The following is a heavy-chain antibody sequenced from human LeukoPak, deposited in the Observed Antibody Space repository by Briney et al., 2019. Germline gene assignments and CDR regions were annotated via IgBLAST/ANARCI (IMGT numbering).Heavy chain of an antibody. D-gene: IGHD1-26*01. Sequence: GASVKVSCKASGYTFTSYGISWVRQAPGQGLEWMGWISAYNGNTNYAQKLQGRVTMTTDTSTSTAYMELRSLRSDDTAVYYCAKDLEKVVGATIDYWGQGTLVTVSS. V-gene: IGHV1-18*01. CDR2: ISAYNGNT. CDR3: AKDLEKVVGATIDY. J-gene: IGHJ4*02. CDR1: GYTFTSYG.